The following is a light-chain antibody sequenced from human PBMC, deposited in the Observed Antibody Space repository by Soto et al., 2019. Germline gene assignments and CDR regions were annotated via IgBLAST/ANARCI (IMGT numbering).Light chain of an antibody. Sequence: DIQMTQSPSTLSGSFGDRVTITCRASQTISSWLAWYQQKPGKAPKLLIYKASTLKSGVPSRFSGSGSGTEFTLTISSLQTDDFATYYCQHYNSYSEAFGQGTKVDIK. CDR1: QTISSW. CDR3: QHYNSYSEA. CDR2: KAS. J-gene: IGKJ1*01. V-gene: IGKV1-5*03.